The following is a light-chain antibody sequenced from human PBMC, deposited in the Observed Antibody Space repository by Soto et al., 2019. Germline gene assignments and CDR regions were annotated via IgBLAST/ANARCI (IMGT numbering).Light chain of an antibody. CDR2: DVS. CDR3: SSFTTSSTFV. J-gene: IGLJ1*01. CDR1: SSDVGRYNY. V-gene: IGLV2-14*01. Sequence: QSVLAQPASVSGSPGQSITISRTGTSSDVGRYNYVSWFQQHPGKAPKLLIYDVSNWPSGVSDRFSGSKSGNTASLTISGLQAEDEADYYCSSFTTSSTFVFGTGTKVTVL.